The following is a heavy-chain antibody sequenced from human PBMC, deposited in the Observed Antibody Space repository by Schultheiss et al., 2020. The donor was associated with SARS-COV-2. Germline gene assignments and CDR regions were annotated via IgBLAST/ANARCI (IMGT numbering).Heavy chain of an antibody. CDR2: IIPIFGTA. J-gene: IGHJ4*02. CDR3: ATVLGFNQLFDH. V-gene: IGHV1-69*05. CDR1: GGTFSSYA. Sequence: SVKVSCKASGGTFSSYAISWVRQAPGQGLEWMGGIIPIFGTANYAQKFQGRVTMTTDTSTSTAYMELSSLRSEDTAVYFCATVLGFNQLFDHWGQGTLVTVSS. D-gene: IGHD1-1*01.